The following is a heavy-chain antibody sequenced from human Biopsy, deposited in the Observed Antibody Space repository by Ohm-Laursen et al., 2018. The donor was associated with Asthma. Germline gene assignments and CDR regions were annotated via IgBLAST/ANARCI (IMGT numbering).Heavy chain of an antibody. CDR1: GYTFNSAG. CDR3: ASPTYCSGSSCINHYYYALDV. V-gene: IGHV1-18*01. Sequence: ASVKASCKTSGYTFNSAGITWVRQAPGQGLEWMGWISVYNGNTKVAQKLQDRVTMITDTSTSTAYMELSSLRSDDTAVYYCASPTYCSGSSCINHYYYALDVWGQGTTVTVSS. D-gene: IGHD2-15*01. J-gene: IGHJ6*02. CDR2: ISVYNGNT.